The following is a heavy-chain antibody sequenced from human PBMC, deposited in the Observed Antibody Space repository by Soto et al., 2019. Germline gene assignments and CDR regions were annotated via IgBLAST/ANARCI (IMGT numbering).Heavy chain of an antibody. V-gene: IGHV1-46*01. Sequence: QVLLVQSGAEVKKPGASVRVSCRTSGYTFTSAYMHWVRQAPGQGLEWMGVINLRDGSTLYAHKFPGRVTLTRDTSTSTLYIELNSLTSEDTAVYYCARDRFGYADSGDWGQGTLVTVSS. J-gene: IGHJ4*02. CDR3: ARDRFGYADSGD. CDR2: INLRDGST. CDR1: GYTFTSAY. D-gene: IGHD4-17*01.